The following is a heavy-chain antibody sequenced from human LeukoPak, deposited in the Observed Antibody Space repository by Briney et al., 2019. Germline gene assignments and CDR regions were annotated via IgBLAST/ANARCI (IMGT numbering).Heavy chain of an antibody. Sequence: SSETLSLTCTVSGGSISSDTYYWAWIRQPPGKGLEWIGYIYYSGSTNYNPSLKSRVTISVDTSKNQFSLKLSSVTAADTAVYYCARLISAYYYDSSGYYPGWFDPWGQGTLVTVSS. V-gene: IGHV4-61*05. CDR3: ARLISAYYYDSSGYYPGWFDP. J-gene: IGHJ5*02. CDR1: GGSISSDTYY. CDR2: IYYSGST. D-gene: IGHD3-22*01.